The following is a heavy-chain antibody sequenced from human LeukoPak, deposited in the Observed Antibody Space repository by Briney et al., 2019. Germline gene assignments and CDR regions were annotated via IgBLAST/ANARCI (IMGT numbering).Heavy chain of an antibody. CDR1: GFTFSNYA. J-gene: IGHJ4*02. V-gene: IGHV3-23*01. Sequence: GGSLRLSCAASGFTFSNYAMSWVRQAPGKGLEWVSGISGRGSSTYYADSVKGRFTISRDNSKNTLYLQMNSLRAEDTAVYYCAKDTPSICVDYWYYFDSWGQGTLVTVSS. D-gene: IGHD4/OR15-4a*01. CDR3: AKDTPSICVDYWYYFDS. CDR2: ISGRGSST.